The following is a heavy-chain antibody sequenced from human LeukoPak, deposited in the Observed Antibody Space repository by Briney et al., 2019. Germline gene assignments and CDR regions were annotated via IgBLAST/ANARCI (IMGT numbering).Heavy chain of an antibody. D-gene: IGHD3-10*01. CDR3: ARDLDLAYGSGSPIRQFDP. CDR1: GGTFSSYA. Sequence: GASVKVSCKASGGTFSSYAISWVRQAPGQGLEWMGGIIPIFGTANYAQKFQGRVTITADESTSTAYMELSSLRSEDTAVYYCARDLDLAYGSGSPIRQFDPWGQGTLSPSPQ. V-gene: IGHV1-69*13. CDR2: IIPIFGTA. J-gene: IGHJ5*02.